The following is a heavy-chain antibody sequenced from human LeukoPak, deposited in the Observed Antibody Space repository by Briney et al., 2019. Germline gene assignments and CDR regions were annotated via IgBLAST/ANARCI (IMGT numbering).Heavy chain of an antibody. D-gene: IGHD6-19*01. Sequence: GGSLRLSCTASGFTFGDYAMNWFRQAPGKGLKWVGFIRRKAYGGTTEYAASVEGRFTISRDDSKSIAYLQMNSLKTEDTAVYYCTRGVGAVAGILVDYWGQGTLVTVSS. J-gene: IGHJ4*02. CDR1: GFTFGDYA. CDR2: IRRKAYGGTT. V-gene: IGHV3-49*03. CDR3: TRGVGAVAGILVDY.